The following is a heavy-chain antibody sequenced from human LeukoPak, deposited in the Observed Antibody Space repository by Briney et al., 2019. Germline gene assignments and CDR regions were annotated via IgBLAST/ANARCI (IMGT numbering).Heavy chain of an antibody. Sequence: ASVKVSCEASGYTFTSYGITWVRQAPGQGLEWMGWISAYNDNTNYAQKLQGRVTMTTDTSTSTAYMELRSLRSDDTAVYYCARGELRDTDDYWGQGTLVTVSS. CDR1: GYTFTSYG. V-gene: IGHV1-18*01. J-gene: IGHJ4*02. CDR2: ISAYNDNT. D-gene: IGHD1-26*01. CDR3: ARGELRDTDDY.